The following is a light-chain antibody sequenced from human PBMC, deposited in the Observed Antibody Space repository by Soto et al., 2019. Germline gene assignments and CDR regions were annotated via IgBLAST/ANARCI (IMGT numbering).Light chain of an antibody. CDR2: GAS. Sequence: EVVMTQSPATLSVSPGERATLSCRASQSVSSNLAWYQQKPGQAPRLLIYGASTRATGIPARFSGSGSGTELTITISSLQSEDGEVYDGQQYNNWPKTFGQGTKVDIK. J-gene: IGKJ1*01. CDR3: QQYNNWPKT. CDR1: QSVSSN. V-gene: IGKV3-15*01.